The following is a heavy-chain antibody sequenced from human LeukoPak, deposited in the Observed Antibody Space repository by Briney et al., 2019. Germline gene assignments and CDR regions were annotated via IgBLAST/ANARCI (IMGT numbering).Heavy chain of an antibody. D-gene: IGHD5-18*01. CDR2: ISSSGST. CDR3: ARWVGGSTNTAMERLFDY. CDR1: GFTFNNYA. Sequence: GGSLRLSCAASGFTFNNYAMSWVRQAPGRGLEWVSAISSSGSTYYADSVKGRFTISRDNSRNTLYLQMNSLRAEDTAVFFCARWVGGSTNTAMERLFDYWGQGTLVTVSS. J-gene: IGHJ4*02. V-gene: IGHV3-23*01.